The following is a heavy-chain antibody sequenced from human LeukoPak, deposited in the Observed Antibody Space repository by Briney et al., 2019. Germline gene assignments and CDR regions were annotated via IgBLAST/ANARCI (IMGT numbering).Heavy chain of an antibody. CDR2: IYYSGST. D-gene: IGHD5-12*01. CDR3: ARARGARYSGYDLSIGFDP. Sequence: SETLSLTCTVSGGSITSYYWSWIRQPPGKGLEWIGYIYYSGSTNYNPSLKSRVTISVDTSKNQFSLKLSSVTAADTAVYYCARARGARYSGYDLSIGFDPWGQGTLVTVSS. V-gene: IGHV4-59*12. J-gene: IGHJ5*02. CDR1: GGSITSYY.